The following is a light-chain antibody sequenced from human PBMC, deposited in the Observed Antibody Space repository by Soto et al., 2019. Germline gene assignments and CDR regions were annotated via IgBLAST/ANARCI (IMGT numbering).Light chain of an antibody. Sequence: DIQLTQSPSPLSASVGDRVTITARASQSIRHWLAWYQDKPAKATTPLLYGASSLESGVPSRFSGSGSGTEFTLTISSLHPDDFATYHCQHYNSYSEAFGQGHKVDI. CDR3: QHYNSYSEA. CDR1: QSIRHW. V-gene: IGKV1-5*01. J-gene: IGKJ1*01. CDR2: GAS.